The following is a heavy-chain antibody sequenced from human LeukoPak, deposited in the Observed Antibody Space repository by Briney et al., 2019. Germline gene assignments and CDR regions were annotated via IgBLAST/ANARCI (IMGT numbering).Heavy chain of an antibody. CDR1: GFTFTNYW. Sequence: GGSLTLSCVASGFTFTNYWMHWIRQAPGKGLVWVARMNSDASSTSYADSVKGRFTISRDNAKKTLYLQMNSLRANDTAVYYCARGPDYGGPLRGQGTLVTVSP. CDR3: ARGPDYGGPL. D-gene: IGHD4-23*01. CDR2: MNSDASST. V-gene: IGHV3-74*01. J-gene: IGHJ4*02.